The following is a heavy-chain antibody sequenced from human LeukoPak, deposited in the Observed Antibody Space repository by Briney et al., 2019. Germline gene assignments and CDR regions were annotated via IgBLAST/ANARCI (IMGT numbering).Heavy chain of an antibody. J-gene: IGHJ4*02. V-gene: IGHV3-74*01. D-gene: IGHD5-24*01. CDR2: INSDGSST. Sequence: GGALRVSSADPRFTFISYWIYSVRQAPGKRLGSVSLINSDGSSTSYADSVKGRFTISRDNAKNTLYLQMNSLRAEDTAVYYCARDAVPRRDGYNDYWGQGTLVTVSS. CDR1: RFTFISYW. CDR3: ARDAVPRRDGYNDY.